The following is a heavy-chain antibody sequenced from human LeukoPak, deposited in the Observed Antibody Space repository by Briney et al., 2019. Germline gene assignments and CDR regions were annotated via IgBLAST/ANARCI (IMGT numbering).Heavy chain of an antibody. CDR2: ISYDGNSE. CDR1: GFTFSNYA. CDR3: ARGGWYPESFQH. Sequence: GGSLRLSCAASGFTFSNYALHWVRQAPGKGLEWVAVISYDGNSENAADSVKGRFTISRDNSKNTVSLEMNSLRAEDTAVYYCARGGWYPESFQHWGQGALVTVSS. D-gene: IGHD6-19*01. J-gene: IGHJ1*01. V-gene: IGHV3-30*04.